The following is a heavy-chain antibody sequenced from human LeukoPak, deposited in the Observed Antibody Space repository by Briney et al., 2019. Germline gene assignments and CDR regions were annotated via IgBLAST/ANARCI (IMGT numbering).Heavy chain of an antibody. J-gene: IGHJ5*02. D-gene: IGHD2-21*01. CDR3: ATRGIGVGWFDP. Sequence: SETLSLTCAVSGDSVSSDGYSWSWIRQPPGKGLEWIGYIYHGGSTYYNPSLKSRATISIDRSKNQFSLRLNSVTAADTAVYYCATRGIGVGWFDPWGQGTLVTVSS. V-gene: IGHV4-30-2*01. CDR1: GDSVSSDGYS. CDR2: IYHGGST.